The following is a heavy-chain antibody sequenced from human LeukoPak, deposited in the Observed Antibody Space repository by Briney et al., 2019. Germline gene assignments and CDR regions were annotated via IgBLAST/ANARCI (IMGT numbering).Heavy chain of an antibody. V-gene: IGHV4-4*02. Sequence: SETLSLTCAVSGGSISSSNWWSWVRQPPGKGLEWIGEIYHSGSTNYNPSLKSRVTISVDTSKNQFSLKLSSVTAADTAVYYCARGGYYDSSGYPTPFAYWGQGTLVTVSS. D-gene: IGHD3-22*01. CDR1: GGSISSSNW. CDR3: ARGGYYDSSGYPTPFAY. CDR2: IYHSGST. J-gene: IGHJ4*02.